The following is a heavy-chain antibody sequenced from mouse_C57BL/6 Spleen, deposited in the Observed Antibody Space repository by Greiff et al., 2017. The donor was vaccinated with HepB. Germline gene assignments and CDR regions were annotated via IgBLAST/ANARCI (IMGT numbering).Heavy chain of an antibody. CDR1: GYTFTSYW. CDR3: ARWGAY. CDR2: IDPSDSYT. J-gene: IGHJ3*01. Sequence: VQLQQSGAELVMPGASVKLSCKASGYTFTSYWMHWVKQRPGQGLEWIGEIDPSDSYTNYNHKFKGKSTLTVDKSSSTAYMQLSSLTSEDSAVDYCARWGAYWGQGTLVTVSA. V-gene: IGHV1-69*01.